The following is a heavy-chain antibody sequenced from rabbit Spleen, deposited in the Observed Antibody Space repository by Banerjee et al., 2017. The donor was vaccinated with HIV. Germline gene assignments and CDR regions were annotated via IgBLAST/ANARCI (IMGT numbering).Heavy chain of an antibody. Sequence: QSLEESGGALVKPGASLTLTCKASGFSFNSGYDMCWVRQAPGKGLEWVACAYAGSSGGTAYASWAKGRFTISKTSSTTVTLEMTSLTAADTATYFCARGSAAMTMVITGYYLSLWGPGTLVTVS. CDR3: ARGSAAMTMVITGYYLSL. CDR1: GFSFNSGYD. V-gene: IGHV1S40*01. CDR2: AYAGSSGGT. D-gene: IGHD2-1*01. J-gene: IGHJ4*01.